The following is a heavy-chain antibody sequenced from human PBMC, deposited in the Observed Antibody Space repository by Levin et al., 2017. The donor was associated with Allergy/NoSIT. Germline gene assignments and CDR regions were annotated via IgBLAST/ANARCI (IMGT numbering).Heavy chain of an antibody. J-gene: IGHJ4*02. CDR1: GLDFAAYG. CDR3: AGRGVDY. Sequence: AGGSLRLSCITSGLDFAAYGMNWVRQAPGKGLEWLSHISSGGGPIFYADSVKGRFTISRDDAKKSLFLQMNNLRVEDTAVYYCAGRGVDYWGQGTLVTVSS. CDR2: ISSGGGPI. V-gene: IGHV3-48*04. D-gene: IGHD3-10*01.